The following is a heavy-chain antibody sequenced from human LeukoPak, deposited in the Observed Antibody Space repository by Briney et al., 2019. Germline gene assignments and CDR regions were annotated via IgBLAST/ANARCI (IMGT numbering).Heavy chain of an antibody. CDR1: GDSMNFYH. CDR3: ARDYGVAASGFDS. D-gene: IGHD4-17*01. J-gene: IGHJ4*02. CDR2: IYHSGRN. Sequence: SETLSLTCTVSGDSMNFYHWTWIRQPPGRGLEWIGYIYHSGRNNSNPSLTSRVSLSIDTSKNQFSLRLKSVTAADAAVYYCARDYGVAASGFDSWGQGILVTVSS. V-gene: IGHV4-59*01.